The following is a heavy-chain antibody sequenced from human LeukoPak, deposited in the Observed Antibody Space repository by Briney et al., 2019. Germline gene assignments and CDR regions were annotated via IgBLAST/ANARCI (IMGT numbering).Heavy chain of an antibody. J-gene: IGHJ4*02. CDR1: GFTFSTYG. Sequence: GGSLRLSCAASGFTFSTYGMHWVRQAPGKGLEWVAFIRYDGSNKYYAESVKGRFTISRDNSKNTLYLQMNRLRPEDTAVYYCARDGEAYCSGGSCSYFDYWGQGTLVTVSS. CDR3: ARDGEAYCSGGSCSYFDY. CDR2: IRYDGSNK. V-gene: IGHV3-30*02. D-gene: IGHD2-15*01.